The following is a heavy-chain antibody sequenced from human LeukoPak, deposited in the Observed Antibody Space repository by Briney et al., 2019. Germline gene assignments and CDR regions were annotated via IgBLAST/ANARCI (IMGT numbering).Heavy chain of an antibody. CDR2: ISSSGSTI. CDR3: ARVRIQPWPGAFDI. D-gene: IGHD5-18*01. J-gene: IGHJ3*02. CDR1: GFTFSSYE. V-gene: IGHV3-48*03. Sequence: PGGSLRLSCAASGFTFSSYEMNWVRQAPGKGLEWVSYISSSGSTIYYADSVKGRFTISRDNAKNSLYLQMNSLRAEDTAVYYCARVRIQPWPGAFDIWGQGTMVTVSS.